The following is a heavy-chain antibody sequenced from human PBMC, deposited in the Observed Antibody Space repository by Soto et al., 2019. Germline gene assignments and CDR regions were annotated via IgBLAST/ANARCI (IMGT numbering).Heavy chain of an antibody. J-gene: IGHJ4*02. V-gene: IGHV4-38-2*02. D-gene: IGHD3-10*01. CDR1: GYSITSSSC. Sequence: SEPMSLTCTVSGYSITSSSCWVWIRQPPGKGLEWIGSIHLGGTTYYDPSLKSRVTISLDTSRNEFSLRLTSVTAADTAVYYCARPRPNFGAVDSWGQGALVTVSS. CDR2: IHLGGTT. CDR3: ARPRPNFGAVDS.